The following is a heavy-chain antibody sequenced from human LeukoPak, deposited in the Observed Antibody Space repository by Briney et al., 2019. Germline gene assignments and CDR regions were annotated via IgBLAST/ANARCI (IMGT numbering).Heavy chain of an antibody. Sequence: GGSLRLSCAASGXTFSNYWMHWVRQAPGKGLVWVSRINSDGSTTNYVDSVKGRFTISRDNVKNTLYVQMNSLRAEDTAVYYCVRGTYSMSRMDVWGQGTTVTVSS. D-gene: IGHD4-11*01. CDR3: VRGTYSMSRMDV. V-gene: IGHV3-74*01. J-gene: IGHJ6*02. CDR1: GXTFSNYW. CDR2: INSDGSTT.